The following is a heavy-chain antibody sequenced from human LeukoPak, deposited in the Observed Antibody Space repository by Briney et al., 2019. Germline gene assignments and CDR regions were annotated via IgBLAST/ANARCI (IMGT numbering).Heavy chain of an antibody. CDR3: AREVYSSSCHDY. CDR1: GGTFSSYA. V-gene: IGHV1-2*02. D-gene: IGHD6-13*01. Sequence: ASVKVSCKASGGTFSSYAISGVGQAPGQGVAWVGWINPNSGGTNYAQKFQGRVTMTRDTAISTAYMELSRLRSDDTAVYYCAREVYSSSCHDYWRQGTLVTVSS. J-gene: IGHJ4*02. CDR2: INPNSGGT.